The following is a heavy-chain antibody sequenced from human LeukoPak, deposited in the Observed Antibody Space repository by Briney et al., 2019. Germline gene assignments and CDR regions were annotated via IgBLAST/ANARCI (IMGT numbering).Heavy chain of an antibody. V-gene: IGHV1-18*01. CDR1: GYTFSRYG. CDR2: ISAYNGNT. J-gene: IGHJ3*02. D-gene: IGHD3-22*01. CDR3: AREEGVVATLAAFDI. Sequence: ASVKVSCKAFGYTFSRYGINWVRQAPGQGLEWMGWISAYNGNTNYAQKVQGRVTMTTDTSTSTVYMELRSLRSDDTAIYYCAREEGVVATLAAFDIWGQGTMVTVSS.